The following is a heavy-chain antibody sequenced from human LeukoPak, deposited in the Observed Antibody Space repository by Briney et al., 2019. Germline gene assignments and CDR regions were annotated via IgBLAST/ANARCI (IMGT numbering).Heavy chain of an antibody. D-gene: IGHD3-10*01. CDR2: IYYRGST. CDR3: ARLSGSGSQFDY. J-gene: IGHJ4*02. CDR1: GGSISSSSYY. Sequence: SETLSLTCTVSGGSISSSSYYWGWIRQPPGKGLERIGTIYYRGSTYYNPSLKSRVTISVDTSKNQFSLKLSSVTAADTAVYYCARLSGSGSQFDYWGQGTLVTVSS. V-gene: IGHV4-39*01.